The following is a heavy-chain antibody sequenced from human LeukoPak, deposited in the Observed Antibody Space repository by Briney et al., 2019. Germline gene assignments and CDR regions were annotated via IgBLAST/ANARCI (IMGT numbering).Heavy chain of an antibody. CDR1: GGTFSSYA. CDR3: ARVGSGSDAFDI. Sequence: GASVKVSCKASGGTFSSYAISWVRQAPGQGLEWMGGIIPIFGTANYAQKFQGRVTITADESTSTAYTELSSLRSEDTAVYYCARVGSGSDAFDIWGQGTMVTVSS. CDR2: IIPIFGTA. D-gene: IGHD2-15*01. V-gene: IGHV1-69*13. J-gene: IGHJ3*02.